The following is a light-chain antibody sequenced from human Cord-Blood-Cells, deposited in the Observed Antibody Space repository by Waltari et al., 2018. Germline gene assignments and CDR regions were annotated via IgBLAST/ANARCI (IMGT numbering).Light chain of an antibody. CDR2: EVS. CDR3: SSYAGSNRV. J-gene: IGLJ3*02. CDR1: SSDVGGYNY. V-gene: IGLV2-8*01. Sequence: QSALTQHPSASGSPGQSVTISCTGTSSDVGGYNYVPWYQQHPGKAPKLMVYEVSKRPSGVPDRVSGYKSGNTASLTVSGLQAEDEADYYCSSYAGSNRVFGGGTKLTVL.